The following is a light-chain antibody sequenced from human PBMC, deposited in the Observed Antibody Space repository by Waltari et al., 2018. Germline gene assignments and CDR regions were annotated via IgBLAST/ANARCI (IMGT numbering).Light chain of an antibody. CDR1: SGSVSARHY. Sequence: QTVVTQEPSFPVSPGGTVTLTCGFSSGSVSARHYPTWYQQTPGQAPRMLIYSANTRSSGVPDRFSGSILGNKAALTITGAQADDECDYYCVLYMGSGIWVFGGGTKLTVL. J-gene: IGLJ3*02. CDR2: SAN. V-gene: IGLV8-61*01. CDR3: VLYMGSGIWV.